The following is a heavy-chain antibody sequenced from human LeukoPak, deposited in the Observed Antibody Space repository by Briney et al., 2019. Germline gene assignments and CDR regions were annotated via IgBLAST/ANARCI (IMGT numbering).Heavy chain of an antibody. V-gene: IGHV3-48*01. CDR1: RFTFSSYS. D-gene: IGHD3-22*01. Sequence: GGSLRLSCAASRFTFSSYSMNWVRQAPGKGLEWISYIGRSSSNIVYSDSVKGRFTISRDNAKNSLYLQMNSLRVEDTAVYYCARDLEYHYDSSGYTSRGQGTLVTVSS. J-gene: IGHJ4*02. CDR2: IGRSSSNI. CDR3: ARDLEYHYDSSGYTS.